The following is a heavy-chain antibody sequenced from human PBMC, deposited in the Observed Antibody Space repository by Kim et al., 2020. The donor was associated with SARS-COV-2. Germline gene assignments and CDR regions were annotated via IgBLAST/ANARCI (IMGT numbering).Heavy chain of an antibody. D-gene: IGHD4-17*01. CDR1: GGTFSSYA. J-gene: IGHJ3*02. CDR2: IIPIFGTA. CDR3: ARGGGTTVVTPSAAFDI. V-gene: IGHV1-69*13. Sequence: SVKVSCKASGGTFSSYAISWVRQAPGQGLEWMGGIIPIFGTANYAQKFQGRVTITADESTSTAYMELSSLRSEDTAVYYCARGGGTTVVTPSAAFDIWGQGTMVTISS.